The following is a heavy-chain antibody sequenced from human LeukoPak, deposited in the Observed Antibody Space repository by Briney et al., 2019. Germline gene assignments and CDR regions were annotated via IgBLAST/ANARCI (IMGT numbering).Heavy chain of an antibody. CDR1: GGTFSSYA. Sequence: ASVKVSCKASGGTFSSYAISWVRQAPGQGLEWMGGIIPISGTANYAQKFQGRVTITADESTSTAYMELSSLRSEDTAVYYCARPRTLRGYSYGYVFDYWGQGTLVTVSS. J-gene: IGHJ4*02. D-gene: IGHD5-18*01. CDR2: IIPISGTA. V-gene: IGHV1-69*13. CDR3: ARPRTLRGYSYGYVFDY.